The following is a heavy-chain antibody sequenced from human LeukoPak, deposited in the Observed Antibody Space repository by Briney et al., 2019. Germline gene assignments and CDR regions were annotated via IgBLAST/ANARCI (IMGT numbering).Heavy chain of an antibody. CDR3: AGTPTTGAFDY. D-gene: IGHD4-17*01. V-gene: IGHV4-59*01. CDR2: IYYSGST. CDR1: GGSISSYY. J-gene: IGHJ4*02. Sequence: SETLSLTCTVSGGSISSYYWSWIRQPPGKGLEWIGYIYYSGSTNYNPSLKSRVTISVDTSKNQFSLKLSSVTAADTAVYYCAGTPTTGAFDYWGQGTLVAVSS.